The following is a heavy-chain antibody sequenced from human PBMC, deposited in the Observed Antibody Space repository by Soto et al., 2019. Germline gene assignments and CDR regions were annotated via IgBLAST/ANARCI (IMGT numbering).Heavy chain of an antibody. CDR1: GYTFSNYD. Sequence: QVQLVQSGAELKKPGASVKVSFKASGYTFSNYDMNWVRQATGQGPEWIGWVNPNNGDTGYAQKFQGRVTLTTDNSTTKAYMELTSLRSEDTAIYYCAKVSRKGSAIDFDYWGQGTLITVSS. CDR2: VNPNNGDT. J-gene: IGHJ4*02. CDR3: AKVSRKGSAIDFDY. V-gene: IGHV1-8*01. D-gene: IGHD3-10*01.